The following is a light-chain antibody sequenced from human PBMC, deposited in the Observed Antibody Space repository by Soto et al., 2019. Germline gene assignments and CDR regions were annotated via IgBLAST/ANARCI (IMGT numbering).Light chain of an antibody. CDR3: TSWTTSTTMI. CDR1: SSDIGAYNF. V-gene: IGLV2-14*03. J-gene: IGLJ2*01. Sequence: QSVLTQPASVSGSPGQSITISCTGTSSDIGAYNFVSWYQQHPGKAPKLMLYDVNIRPSGVSNRFSGSKSGNTASLTISGLQAEDEAGYYCTSWTTSTTMIFGGGTKVTVL. CDR2: DVN.